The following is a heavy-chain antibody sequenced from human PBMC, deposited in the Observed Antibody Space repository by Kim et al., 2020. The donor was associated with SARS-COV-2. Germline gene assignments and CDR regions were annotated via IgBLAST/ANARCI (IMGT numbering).Heavy chain of an antibody. Sequence: NPSLKSRVTISVDTSKNQFSLKLSSVTAEDTAVYYCARRPDSYGYDWFDPWGQGTLVTVSS. V-gene: IGHV4-59*08. J-gene: IGHJ5*02. CDR3: ARRPDSYGYDWFDP. D-gene: IGHD5-18*01.